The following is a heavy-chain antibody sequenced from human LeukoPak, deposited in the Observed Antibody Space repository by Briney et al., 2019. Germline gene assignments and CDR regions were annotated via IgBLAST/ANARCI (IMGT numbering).Heavy chain of an antibody. CDR3: AREGCRSTSCYLGYNYYYMDV. V-gene: IGHV4-4*07. D-gene: IGHD2-2*01. CDR1: GGSISSYY. CDR2: IYTSGST. J-gene: IGHJ6*03. Sequence: SETLSLTCTVSGGSISSYYWSWIRQPAGKGLEWIGRIYTSGSTNYNPSLKSRVTMSVDTSKNQFSLKLSSVTAADTAVYYCAREGCRSTSCYLGYNYYYMDVWGKGTTVTVSS.